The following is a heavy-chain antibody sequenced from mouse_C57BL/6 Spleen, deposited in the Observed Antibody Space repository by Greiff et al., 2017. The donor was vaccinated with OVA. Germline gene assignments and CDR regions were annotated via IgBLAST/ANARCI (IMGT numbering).Heavy chain of an antibody. Sequence: VQLKESGPVLVKPGASVKMSCKASGYTFTDYYMNWVKQSHGKSLEWIGVINPYNGGTSYNQKFKGKATLTVDKSSSTAYMELNSLTSEDSAVYYCARWGEGDAMDYWGQGTSVTVSS. CDR2: INPYNGGT. J-gene: IGHJ4*01. CDR3: ARWGEGDAMDY. V-gene: IGHV1-19*01. CDR1: GYTFTDYY.